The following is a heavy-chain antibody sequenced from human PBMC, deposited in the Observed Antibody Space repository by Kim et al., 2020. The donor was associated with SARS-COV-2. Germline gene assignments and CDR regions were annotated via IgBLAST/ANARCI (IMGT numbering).Heavy chain of an antibody. J-gene: IGHJ4*01. D-gene: IGHD3-16*01. CDR3: ARDRGPKGGRWLNPQDY. Sequence: GGSLRLSCAASGFTFSSYAMHWVRQAPGKGLEWVAVISYDGSNKYYADSVKGRFTISRDNSKNTLYLQMNSLRAEDTAVYYCARDRGPKGGRWLNPQDY. V-gene: IGHV3-30*04. CDR1: GFTFSSYA. CDR2: ISYDGSNK.